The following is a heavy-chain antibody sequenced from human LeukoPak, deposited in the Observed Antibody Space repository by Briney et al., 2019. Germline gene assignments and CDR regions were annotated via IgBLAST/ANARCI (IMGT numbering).Heavy chain of an antibody. CDR1: GGSISSYY. CDR3: ARTTEGYAGGPGYSYYYYMDV. V-gene: IGHV4-59*01. D-gene: IGHD5-12*01. J-gene: IGHJ6*03. Sequence: SETLSLTCTVSGGSISSYYWSWIRQPPGKGLEWIGYIHYSGSAHYNPSLKSRVTISVDTSKNQVSLKLRSVTAADTAVYYCARTTEGYAGGPGYSYYYYMDVWGKGTTVTISS. CDR2: IHYSGSA.